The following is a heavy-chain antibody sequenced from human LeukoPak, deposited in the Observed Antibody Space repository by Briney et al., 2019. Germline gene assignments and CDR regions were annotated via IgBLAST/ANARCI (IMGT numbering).Heavy chain of an antibody. CDR2: ISWNSGSI. V-gene: IGHV3-9*01. J-gene: IGHJ6*02. CDR3: AKDGYPRYYYGMDV. Sequence: GGSLRLSCAASGFTFDDYAMHRVRQAPGKGLEWVSGISWNSGSIGYADSVKGRFTISRDNAKNSLYLQMNSLRAEDTALYYCAKDGYPRYYYGMDVWGQGTTVTVSS. CDR1: GFTFDDYA. D-gene: IGHD3-16*02.